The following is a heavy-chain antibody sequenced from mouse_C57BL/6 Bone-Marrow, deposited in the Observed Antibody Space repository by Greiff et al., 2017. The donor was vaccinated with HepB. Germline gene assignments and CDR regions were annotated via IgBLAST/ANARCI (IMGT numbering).Heavy chain of an antibody. CDR1: GYTFTSYW. J-gene: IGHJ4*01. D-gene: IGHD2-2*01. Sequence: QVQLQQPGAELVRPGSSVKLSCTASGYTFTSYWMHWVKQRPIEGLEWIGNIDPSDSETHYNQKFKDKATLTVDKSSSTAYMKISSLTSEDSAVYYCARFDPGYNYAMDYWGQVTSVTVSS. V-gene: IGHV1-52*01. CDR3: ARFDPGYNYAMDY. CDR2: IDPSDSET.